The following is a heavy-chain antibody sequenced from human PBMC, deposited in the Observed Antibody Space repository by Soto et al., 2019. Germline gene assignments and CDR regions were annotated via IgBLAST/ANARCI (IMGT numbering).Heavy chain of an antibody. V-gene: IGHV3-48*01. J-gene: IGHJ4*02. CDR1: GFTFSSYS. D-gene: IGHD6-19*01. CDR2: ISSSSSTI. CDR3: ARGFVRSGWYVADY. Sequence: EVQLVESGGGLVQPGGSLRLSCAASGFTFSSYSMNWVRQAPGKVLEWVSYISSSSSTIYYADSVKCRFTISRANAKNSLYLQMNSLRAEDTAVYYCARGFVRSGWYVADYWGQGTLVTVSS.